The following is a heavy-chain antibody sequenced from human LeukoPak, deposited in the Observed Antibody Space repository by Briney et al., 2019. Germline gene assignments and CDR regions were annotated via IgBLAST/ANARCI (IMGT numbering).Heavy chain of an antibody. D-gene: IGHD3-9*01. CDR1: GGTFSSYA. CDR2: IIPIFGTA. J-gene: IGHJ3*02. Sequence: GASVKVSCKASGGTFSSYAISWVRQAPGQGLEWMGRIIPIFGTANYAQKFQGRVTITTDESTSTGYMELSSLRSEDTAVYYCARALRYFDWLPAPDDAFDIWGQGTMVTVSS. V-gene: IGHV1-69*05. CDR3: ARALRYFDWLPAPDDAFDI.